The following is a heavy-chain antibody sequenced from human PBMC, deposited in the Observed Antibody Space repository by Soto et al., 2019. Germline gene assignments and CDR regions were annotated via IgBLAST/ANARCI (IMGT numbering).Heavy chain of an antibody. V-gene: IGHV2-5*02. Sequence: QITLKESGPTLVKPTQTLTLTCTFSGFSRSTSGVGVGWIRQPPGKTLEWLALIYWDDGKRYSPSLKSRLTITKDTSKNQVVLTMTNMDPVDTASYYWAHAMHPYDYYGIDVWGQGTTFTVSS. J-gene: IGHJ6*02. CDR3: AHAMHPYDYYGIDV. CDR2: IYWDDGK. CDR1: GFSRSTSGVG.